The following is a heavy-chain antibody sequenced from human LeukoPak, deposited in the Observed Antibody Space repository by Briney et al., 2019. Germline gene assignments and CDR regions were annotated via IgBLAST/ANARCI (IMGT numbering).Heavy chain of an antibody. CDR1: GGSFSGHY. Sequence: SETLSLTCAVYGGSFSGHYWSWIRQPPGRGLEWIGEINHSGSTNYNPSLKSRVTISVDTSKNQFSLKLSTMTPADTAVYSCAPMETTDAFDIWGQGTLVTVSS. D-gene: IGHD4-11*01. J-gene: IGHJ3*02. CDR2: INHSGST. V-gene: IGHV4-34*01. CDR3: APMETTDAFDI.